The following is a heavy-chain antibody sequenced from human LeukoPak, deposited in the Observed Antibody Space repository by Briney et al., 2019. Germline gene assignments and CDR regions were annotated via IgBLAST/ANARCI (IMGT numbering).Heavy chain of an antibody. CDR3: AREGYDFWGVYMDV. CDR2: ISSSSSTI. D-gene: IGHD3-3*01. Sequence: GGSLRLSCAASGFTFSSYSMNWVRQAPGKGLEWVSYISSSSSTIYYADSVKGRFTISRDNAKNSLYLQMNSLRAEDTAVYYCAREGYDFWGVYMDVWGKGTTVTVSS. CDR1: GFTFSSYS. V-gene: IGHV3-48*01. J-gene: IGHJ6*03.